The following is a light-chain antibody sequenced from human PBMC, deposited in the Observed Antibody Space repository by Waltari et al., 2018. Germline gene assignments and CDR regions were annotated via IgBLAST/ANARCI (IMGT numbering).Light chain of an antibody. CDR2: EVT. CDR1: SSDIGNYDL. V-gene: IGLV2-23*02. J-gene: IGLJ1*01. Sequence: QSALTQPASVSGSPGQSITISCTGTSSDIGNYDLVSWYHQHPGKAPRLMIYEVTKRPSGVSNRFSGSKSDNTASLTISGLQAEDEADYYCSSYAGNITLYVVGPGTKVTVL. CDR3: SSYAGNITLYV.